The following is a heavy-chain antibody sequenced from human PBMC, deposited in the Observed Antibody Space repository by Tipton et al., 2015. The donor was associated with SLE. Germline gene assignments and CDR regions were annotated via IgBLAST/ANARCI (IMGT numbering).Heavy chain of an antibody. V-gene: IGHV3-7*03. J-gene: IGHJ3*02. Sequence: SLRLSCAASGFTFSSYWMSWVRQAPGKGLEWVANIKQDGSEKYYVDSVKGRFTISRDNAKNTLYLQMNSLRAEDTAVYYCARVGMTTVTTREGAFDIWGQGTMVTVSS. CDR3: ARVGMTTVTTREGAFDI. CDR2: IKQDGSEK. CDR1: GFTFSSYW. D-gene: IGHD4-17*01.